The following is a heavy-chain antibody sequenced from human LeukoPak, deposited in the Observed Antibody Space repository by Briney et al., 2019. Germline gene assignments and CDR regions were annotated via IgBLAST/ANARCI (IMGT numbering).Heavy chain of an antibody. V-gene: IGHV1-69*05. CDR1: GGTFSSYA. Sequence: SVKVSCKASGGTFSSYAISWVRQAPGQGLEWMGGIIPIFGTANYAQKLQGRVTMTTDTSTSTAYMELRSLRSDDTAVYYCARSRAMIVVSSDFDYWGQGTLVTVSS. D-gene: IGHD3-22*01. J-gene: IGHJ4*02. CDR3: ARSRAMIVVSSDFDY. CDR2: IIPIFGTA.